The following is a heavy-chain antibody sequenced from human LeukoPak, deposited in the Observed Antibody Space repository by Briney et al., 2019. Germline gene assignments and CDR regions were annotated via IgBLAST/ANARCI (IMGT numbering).Heavy chain of an antibody. V-gene: IGHV1-46*01. CDR1: VYIFTRYY. CDR3: ARGSGSGAD. Sequence: ALVKVSCKASVYIFTRYYIHWVRQAAGQGREGMGLINPSGGFTIYAQKFRDRITLTTETSTNPGYLQLASLTSEDTAVYYGARGSGSGADWGQGTLVSVSS. J-gene: IGHJ4*02. D-gene: IGHD3-10*01. CDR2: INPSGGFT.